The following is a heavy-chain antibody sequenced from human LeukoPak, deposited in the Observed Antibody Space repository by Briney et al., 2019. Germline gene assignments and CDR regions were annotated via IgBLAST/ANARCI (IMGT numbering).Heavy chain of an antibody. CDR2: ISGDGGST. CDR3: AKDRDSSGNDY. J-gene: IGHJ4*02. D-gene: IGHD6-19*01. CDR1: GFTFDDYG. Sequence: GGSLRLSCAASGFTFDDYGMHWVRHAPGKGLEWVSLISGDGGSTFYADSVKGRFTISRDNSKNSLYLQMNSLRIEDTALYYCAKDRDSSGNDYWGQGTLVTVSS. V-gene: IGHV3-43*02.